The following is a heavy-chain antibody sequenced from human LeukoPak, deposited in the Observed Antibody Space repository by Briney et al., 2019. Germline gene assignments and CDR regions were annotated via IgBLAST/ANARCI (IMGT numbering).Heavy chain of an antibody. Sequence: PGGSLRLSCAASGFTFSSYSMNWVRQAPGKGLEWVSSISSSSSYIYYADSVKGRFTISRDNAKNSLYLQMNSLRAEDTAVYYCARDGWYGIPPFDYWGQGTLVTVSS. CDR3: ARDGWYGIPPFDY. V-gene: IGHV3-21*01. D-gene: IGHD2-15*01. J-gene: IGHJ4*02. CDR2: ISSSSSYI. CDR1: GFTFSSYS.